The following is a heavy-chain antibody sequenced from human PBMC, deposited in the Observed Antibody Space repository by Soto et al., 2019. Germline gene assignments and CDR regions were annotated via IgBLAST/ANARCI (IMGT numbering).Heavy chain of an antibody. CDR3: ARCHMTAPSFDY. V-gene: IGHV1-2*02. Sequence: ASVKVSCKASGYTFTDYFILWVRQAPGKGLEWMGWIKPDSGGTNYAQKFQGRVTMARDTSISTAYMELSSLTSDDTAVYFCARCHMTAPSFDYWGRGTLVTVSS. J-gene: IGHJ4*02. CDR2: IKPDSGGT. CDR1: GYTFTDYF. D-gene: IGHD2-21*01.